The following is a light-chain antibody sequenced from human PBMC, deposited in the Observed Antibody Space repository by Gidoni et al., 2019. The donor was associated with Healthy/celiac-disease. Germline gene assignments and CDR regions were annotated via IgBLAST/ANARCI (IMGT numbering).Light chain of an antibody. CDR1: QDISNY. CDR2: DAS. J-gene: IGKJ1*01. Sequence: DIQMTQSPSSLSASVGDRVTITCQASQDISNYLNWYQQKPGKAPKLLIYDASNLETGVPSRFSGSGSGTDFTFTISRLQPEDIATYYCQQYDNLPWTFXHXTKVEIK. V-gene: IGKV1-33*01. CDR3: QQYDNLPWT.